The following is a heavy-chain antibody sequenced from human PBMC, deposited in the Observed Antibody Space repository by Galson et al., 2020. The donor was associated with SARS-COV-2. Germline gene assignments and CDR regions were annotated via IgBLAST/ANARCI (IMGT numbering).Heavy chain of an antibody. Sequence: GGSLRLSCAASGFTFSSYGMHWVRQAPGKGLEWVAVIWYAGSNKYYADSVKGRFTISRDNSKNTLYLQMNSLRAEDTAVYYCARDYYDSSGYNWFDPWGQGTLVTVSS. D-gene: IGHD3-22*01. J-gene: IGHJ5*02. V-gene: IGHV3-33*01. CDR2: IWYAGSNK. CDR1: GFTFSSYG. CDR3: ARDYYDSSGYNWFDP.